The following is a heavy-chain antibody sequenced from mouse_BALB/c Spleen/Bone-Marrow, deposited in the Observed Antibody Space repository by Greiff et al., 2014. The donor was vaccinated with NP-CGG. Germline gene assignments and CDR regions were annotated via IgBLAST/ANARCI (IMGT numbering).Heavy chain of an antibody. D-gene: IGHD2-10*02. Sequence: QVHVKQSGAELVRPGASVKVSCKASGYTFPSYWINWVKQRPGQGLEWIGNIYPSDSYTNYNQNFKDKATLTVDKSSSTAYMQLSSPTSEDSAVYYCTRQYGNYYAMDYWGQGTSVTVSS. V-gene: IGHV1-69*02. J-gene: IGHJ4*01. CDR1: GYTFPSYW. CDR3: TRQYGNYYAMDY. CDR2: IYPSDSYT.